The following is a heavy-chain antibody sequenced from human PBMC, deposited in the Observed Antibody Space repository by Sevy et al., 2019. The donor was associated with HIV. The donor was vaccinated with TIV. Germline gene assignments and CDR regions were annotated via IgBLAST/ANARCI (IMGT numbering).Heavy chain of an antibody. D-gene: IGHD6-19*01. CDR2: IYYSGST. Sequence: SETLSLTCTVSGGSISSYYWSWIRQPPGKGLEWIGYIYYSGSTNYNPSLKSRVTISVDTSKNQFSLKLSSVTAADTAVYYCARGPIGWRNYYMDVWGKGTTVTVSS. CDR3: ARGPIGWRNYYMDV. CDR1: GGSISSYY. V-gene: IGHV4-59*01. J-gene: IGHJ6*03.